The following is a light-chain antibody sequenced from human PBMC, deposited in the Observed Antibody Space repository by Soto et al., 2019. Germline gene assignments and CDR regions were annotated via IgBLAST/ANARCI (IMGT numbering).Light chain of an antibody. CDR1: QSVSYN. V-gene: IGKV3-15*01. CDR3: QQYYNWPPYT. Sequence: EIVMTQSPATLSVSPGERATLSCRASQSVSYNLAWYQQKPGQAPRLLIYGASSRATGIPARFSGSGSGTEFTLTISSRQSEDVAVYYCQQYYNWPPYTFGQGTKLEIK. CDR2: GAS. J-gene: IGKJ2*01.